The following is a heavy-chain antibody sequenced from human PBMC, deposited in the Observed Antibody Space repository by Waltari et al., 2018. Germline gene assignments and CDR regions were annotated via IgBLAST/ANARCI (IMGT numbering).Heavy chain of an antibody. CDR3: LRDSSGSHFDY. Sequence: LVQSGAEVKTPGASVKVSCKASAYTFPGYAILWVRQAPGQGLEWMGRINPKNGDTHYAQKFQGRVAMTTDTSTNTAFMELHSLRSDDTAVYYCLRDSSGSHFDYWGQGTLVTVSS. J-gene: IGHJ4*02. CDR1: AYTFPGYA. CDR2: INPKNGDT. V-gene: IGHV1-2*06. D-gene: IGHD3-22*01.